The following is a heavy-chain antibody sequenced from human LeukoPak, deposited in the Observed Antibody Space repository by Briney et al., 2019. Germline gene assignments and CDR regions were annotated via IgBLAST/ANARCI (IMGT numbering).Heavy chain of an antibody. V-gene: IGHV3-9*01. CDR3: ASSYGLPFDY. J-gene: IGHJ4*02. CDR2: ISWNSGSI. D-gene: IGHD3-10*01. CDR1: GFTFDDYA. Sequence: GGSLRLSCAASGFTFDDYAMHWVRQAPGKGLEWVSGISWNSGSIGYADSVKGRFTISRDNAKNSLYLQMNSLRAEDTAVYYCASSYGLPFDYWGQGTLVTVSS.